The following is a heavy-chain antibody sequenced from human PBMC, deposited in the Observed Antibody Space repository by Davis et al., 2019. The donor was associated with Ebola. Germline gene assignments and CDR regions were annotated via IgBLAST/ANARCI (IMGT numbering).Heavy chain of an antibody. D-gene: IGHD5-24*01. V-gene: IGHV4-59*11. CDR2: IYYDVNT. CDR1: GASISSHY. CDR3: ARGRDGYNCGFDY. J-gene: IGHJ4*02. Sequence: ESLKISCTVSGASISSHYWSWIRPSPGMGLEWIGHIYYDVNTKYSPSLQSRVTISSDTSKNQLSLKLTSVTAADTAVYNCARGRDGYNCGFDYWGQGTLVTVSS.